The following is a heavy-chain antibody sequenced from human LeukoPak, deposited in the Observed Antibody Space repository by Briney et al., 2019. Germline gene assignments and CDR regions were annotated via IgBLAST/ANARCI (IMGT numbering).Heavy chain of an antibody. V-gene: IGHV4-34*01. CDR3: ARATAMVRGYNWFDP. CDR2: INHSGST. Sequence: PSETLSLTCAVYGGSFSGYYWSWIRQPPGKGLEWIGEINHSGSTNYNPSLKSRVTISVDTSKNQFSLKLSSVTAADTAVYYCARATAMVRGYNWFDPWGQGTLVTVSS. D-gene: IGHD3-10*01. J-gene: IGHJ5*02. CDR1: GGSFSGYY.